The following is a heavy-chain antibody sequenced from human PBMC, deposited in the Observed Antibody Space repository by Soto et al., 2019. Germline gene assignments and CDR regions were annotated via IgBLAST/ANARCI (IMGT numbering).Heavy chain of an antibody. CDR2: MSYNEVTK. CDR1: GFTFSSFT. V-gene: IGHV3-30-3*01. Sequence: QVQLVESGGGVVQPGRSLRLSCAASGFTFSSFTMHWVRQSPGKGLEWEAVMSYNEVTKYYADSVKGRFTISRDNSRNTLYLQMDSLRVEDTAFYYCARRISATSAPLDDWGQGTLVTVSS. CDR3: ARRISATSAPLDD. D-gene: IGHD2-15*01. J-gene: IGHJ4*02.